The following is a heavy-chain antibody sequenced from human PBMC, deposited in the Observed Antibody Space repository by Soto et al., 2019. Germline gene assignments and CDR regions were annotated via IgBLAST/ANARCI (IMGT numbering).Heavy chain of an antibody. CDR1: GGTFSSSA. J-gene: IGHJ5*02. D-gene: IGHD6-13*01. V-gene: IGHV1-69*13. Sequence: SVKVSCKGSGGTFSSSAISRVRKAPGQGLEWLGGIISIIGTPYYGQKFQVRVTITADESTSTAYMELSSLRSEDTAVYYCARYFRQNSSSCYNLLSPWTQGTPVPVSA. CDR2: IISIIGTP. CDR3: ARYFRQNSSSCYNLLSP.